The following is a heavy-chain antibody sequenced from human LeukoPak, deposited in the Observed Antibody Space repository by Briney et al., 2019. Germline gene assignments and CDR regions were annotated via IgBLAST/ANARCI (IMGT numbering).Heavy chain of an antibody. CDR3: AKELEIAGLNTVGFDI. CDR2: ISGSGGST. V-gene: IGHV3-23*01. J-gene: IGHJ3*02. Sequence: GGSLRLSCAASGFTFSNYAMSWVRQAPGKGLEWVSAISGSGGSTYYADSVKGRFTISRDNSKNTLYLQMNSLRAEDTAVYYCAKELEIAGLNTVGFDIWGQGTMVTVSS. CDR1: GFTFSNYA. D-gene: IGHD6-13*01.